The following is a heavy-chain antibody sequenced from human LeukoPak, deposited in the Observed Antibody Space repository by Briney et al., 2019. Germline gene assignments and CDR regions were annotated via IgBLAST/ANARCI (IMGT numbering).Heavy chain of an antibody. CDR3: ATFLIAAAGHRDAFDI. Sequence: ASVKVSCKVSGYTLTELSMHWVRQAPGKGLEWMGGFDPEDGETIYAQKFQGRVTMTEDTSTDTAYMELSSLRSEDTAVYYCATFLIAAAGHRDAFDIWGQGTMVTVSP. D-gene: IGHD6-13*01. J-gene: IGHJ3*02. CDR1: GYTLTELS. CDR2: FDPEDGET. V-gene: IGHV1-24*01.